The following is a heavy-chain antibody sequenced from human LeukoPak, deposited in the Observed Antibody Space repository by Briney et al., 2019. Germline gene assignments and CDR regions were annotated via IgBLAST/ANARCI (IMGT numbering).Heavy chain of an antibody. D-gene: IGHD3-3*01. V-gene: IGHV3-7*01. CDR2: IKQDGSEK. CDR1: GFTFSSYE. J-gene: IGHJ4*02. Sequence: GGSLRLSCAASGFTFSSYEMSWVRQAPGKGLEWVANIKQDGSEKYYVDSVKGRFTISRDNAKNSLYLQMNSLRAEDTAVYYCARRVDDFWRYFDHWGQGTLVTVSS. CDR3: ARRVDDFWRYFDH.